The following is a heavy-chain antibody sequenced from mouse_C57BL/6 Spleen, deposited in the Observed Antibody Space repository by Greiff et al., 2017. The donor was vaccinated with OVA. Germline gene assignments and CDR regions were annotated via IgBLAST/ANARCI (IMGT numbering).Heavy chain of an antibody. V-gene: IGHV1-62-2*01. CDR2: FYPGRGSI. D-gene: IGHD3-3*01. CDR3: ARHAWAMGHGPEGYFDV. J-gene: IGHJ1*03. CDR1: GYTFTEYT. Sequence: QVHVKQSGAELVKPGASVKLSCKASGYTFTEYTIHWVKQRSGQGLEWIGWFYPGRGSIKYNEKFKDKATLTADKSSSTVYMELSRLTSEDSAVYFCARHAWAMGHGPEGYFDVWGTGTTVTVSS.